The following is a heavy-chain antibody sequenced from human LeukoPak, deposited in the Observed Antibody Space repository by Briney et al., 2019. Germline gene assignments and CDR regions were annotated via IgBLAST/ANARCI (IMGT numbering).Heavy chain of an antibody. J-gene: IGHJ4*02. V-gene: IGHV3-23*01. CDR1: GFTFSSYA. Sequence: GGSLGLSCAASGFTFSSYAMSWVREAPGEGLEWGSGISGSGGTTYYADSVKGGVTISRDNFKKTLCIQMSSLRAEDTAVYYCAKGDVVTAIFPLDYWGQGTLVIVSS. D-gene: IGHD5-12*01. CDR3: AKGDVVTAIFPLDY. CDR2: ISGSGGTT.